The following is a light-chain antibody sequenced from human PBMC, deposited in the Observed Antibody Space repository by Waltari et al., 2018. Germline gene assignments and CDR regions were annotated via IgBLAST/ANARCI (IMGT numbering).Light chain of an antibody. CDR3: AAWDDSLKTVI. V-gene: IGLV1-44*01. CDR2: SND. CDR1: SSNIGSNT. J-gene: IGLJ2*01. Sequence: QSVLTQPPSASGTPGQRVTISCSGSSSNIGSNTVNWYQQLPGTAPKLLIYSNDERPSVVPDRVSVSKAGTSASRAISGLQSEDEAGYYCAAWDDSLKTVIFGGGTKLTVL.